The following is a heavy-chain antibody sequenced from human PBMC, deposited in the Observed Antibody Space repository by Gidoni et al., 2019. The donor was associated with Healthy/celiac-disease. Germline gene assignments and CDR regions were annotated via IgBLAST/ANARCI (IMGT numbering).Heavy chain of an antibody. J-gene: IGHJ4*02. CDR2: ISSSSSYI. CDR3: AREGTVTTGRYFDY. Sequence: EVQLVESGGGLVKPGGSMRLSCAASVFTFISYSMNWVRQAPGKGLEWVSSISSSSSYIYYADSVKGRFTISRDNAKNSLYLQMNSLRAEDTAVYYCAREGTVTTGRYFDYWGQGTLVTVSS. V-gene: IGHV3-21*01. CDR1: VFTFISYS. D-gene: IGHD4-17*01.